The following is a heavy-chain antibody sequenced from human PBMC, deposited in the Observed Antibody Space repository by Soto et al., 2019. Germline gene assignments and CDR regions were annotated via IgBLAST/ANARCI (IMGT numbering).Heavy chain of an antibody. CDR2: IYYSGST. CDR1: GGSISSFNYF. Sequence: QLQLQESGPGLVKPSETLSLTCTVSGGSISSFNYFWGWIRQPPGKGLEWIGSIYYSGSTYYKPSLKSRVTISADTSKNHFSLKLSSVTAADTAVYYCARYYMWQPFDYWGQGTLVTASS. V-gene: IGHV4-39*01. D-gene: IGHD3-10*01. CDR3: ARYYMWQPFDY. J-gene: IGHJ4*02.